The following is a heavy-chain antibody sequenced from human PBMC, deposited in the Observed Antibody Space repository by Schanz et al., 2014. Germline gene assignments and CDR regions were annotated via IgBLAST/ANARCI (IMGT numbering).Heavy chain of an antibody. D-gene: IGHD5-12*01. V-gene: IGHV3-7*01. CDR3: ARDGYNAYDLKRGDY. CDR1: GFTFGTFW. Sequence: EVQLVESGGGLLQPGGSLRLSCAASGFTFGTFWMSWVRQAPGKGLEWVANIKQDGSEKYYVDSVQGRFTISRDNAKNSLYLQMNSLRAEDTAVYYCARDGYNAYDLKRGDYWGQGTQVAVSS. CDR2: IKQDGSEK. J-gene: IGHJ4*02.